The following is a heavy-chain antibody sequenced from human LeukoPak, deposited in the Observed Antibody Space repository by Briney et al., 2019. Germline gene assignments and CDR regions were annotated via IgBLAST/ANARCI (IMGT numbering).Heavy chain of an antibody. CDR1: GFTFSSYW. V-gene: IGHV3-74*01. J-gene: IGHJ6*02. CDR3: ARGRSYGMDV. Sequence: PGGPLRLFCAASGFTFSSYWMHCVREAPGKGLVCVSRINIDGRTTTYAASVKGRFTISRDNAKNTLYLQLNSLRAEDTAVYYCARGRSYGMDVWGQGTTVTVSS. CDR2: INIDGRTT.